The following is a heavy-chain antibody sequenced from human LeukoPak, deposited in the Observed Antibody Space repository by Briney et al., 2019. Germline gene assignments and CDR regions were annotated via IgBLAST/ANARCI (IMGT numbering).Heavy chain of an antibody. J-gene: IGHJ6*03. CDR3: TTVRGHYMDV. CDR1: GFIFSSYE. Sequence: GGSLRLSCAASGFIFSSYEMSWVRQAPGKGLEWVSSISSSSSYIYYADSVKGRFTISRDNAKNSLYLQMNSLKTEDTAVYYCTTVRGHYMDVWGKGTTVTISS. V-gene: IGHV3-21*03. CDR2: ISSSSSYI.